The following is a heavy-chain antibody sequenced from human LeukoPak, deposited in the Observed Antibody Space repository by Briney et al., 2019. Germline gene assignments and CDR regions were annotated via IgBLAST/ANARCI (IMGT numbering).Heavy chain of an antibody. D-gene: IGHD3-10*01. J-gene: IGHJ4*02. CDR2: INPNSGGT. Sequence: ASVKVSRKASGYTFTGYYMHWVRQAPGQGLEWMGWINPNSGGTNYAQKFQGRVTMTRDTSISTAYMELSRLRSDDTAVYYCARGSIFYGSASSYNGDYWGQGTLVTVSS. CDR3: ARGSIFYGSASSYNGDY. CDR1: GYTFTGYY. V-gene: IGHV1-2*02.